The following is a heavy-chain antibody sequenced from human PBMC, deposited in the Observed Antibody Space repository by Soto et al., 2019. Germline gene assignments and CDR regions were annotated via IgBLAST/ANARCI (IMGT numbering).Heavy chain of an antibody. Sequence: GSLRLSCAASGFTFSSYGMHWVRQAPGKGLEWVAVISYDGSNKYYADSVKGRFTISRDNSKNTLYLQMNSLRAEDTAVYYCAKTKPPVAGSPAFFDYWGQGTLVTVSS. J-gene: IGHJ4*02. D-gene: IGHD6-19*01. CDR3: AKTKPPVAGSPAFFDY. CDR2: ISYDGSNK. CDR1: GFTFSSYG. V-gene: IGHV3-30*18.